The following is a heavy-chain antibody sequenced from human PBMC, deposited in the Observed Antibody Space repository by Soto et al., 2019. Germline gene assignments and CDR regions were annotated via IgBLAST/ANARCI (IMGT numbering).Heavy chain of an antibody. CDR2: ISASRTYI. Sequence: EVQLVESGGGLVQPGGSLRPSCAASGFTFSSYSMNWVRQAPGKGLEWVSSISASRTYIYYADSVRGRFTISRDNAENSLYLQMSSLRAEDTALYYCVREIWNGDPGFGYWGQGTLVTVSS. CDR1: GFTFSSYS. CDR3: VREIWNGDPGFGY. V-gene: IGHV3-21*01. D-gene: IGHD1-1*01. J-gene: IGHJ4*02.